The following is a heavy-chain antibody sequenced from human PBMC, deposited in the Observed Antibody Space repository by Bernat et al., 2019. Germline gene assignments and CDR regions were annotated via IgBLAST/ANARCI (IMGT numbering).Heavy chain of an antibody. CDR1: GYIFTDYF. Sequence: QVQLAQPGAEVKKPGASVKVSCKASGYIFTDYFIQWVRQAPGQGLEWMGRINSDTGVTTYTQKLTGRVTMTRDTSISTAYMELSSLTSDDTAVYYCARDLASTAFWEFDYWGRGTQVTVSS. J-gene: IGHJ4*02. V-gene: IGHV1-2*06. D-gene: IGHD2-21*02. CDR2: INSDTGVT. CDR3: ARDLASTAFWEFDY.